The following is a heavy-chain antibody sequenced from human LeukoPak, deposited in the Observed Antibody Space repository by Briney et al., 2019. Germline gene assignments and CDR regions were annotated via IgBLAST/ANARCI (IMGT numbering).Heavy chain of an antibody. CDR1: GFTFSNAW. D-gene: IGHD5-24*01. CDR3: TYRSGGGYTGFFARVLSHAHHDY. V-gene: IGHV3-15*01. Sequence: PGGSLRLSCAASGFTFSNAWMSWVRQAPGKGLEWVGRIKSKTDGGTTDYAAPVKGRFTISRDDSKNTLYLQMNSLKTEDTAVYYCTYRSGGGYTGFFARVLSHAHHDYWGQGTLVTVSS. CDR2: IKSKTDGGTT. J-gene: IGHJ4*02.